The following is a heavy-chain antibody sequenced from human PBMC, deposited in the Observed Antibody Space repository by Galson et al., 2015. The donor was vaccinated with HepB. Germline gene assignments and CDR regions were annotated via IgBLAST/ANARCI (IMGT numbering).Heavy chain of an antibody. CDR3: ARGQYCSITSCYRPTEYFQH. CDR2: INHSGST. J-gene: IGHJ1*01. CDR1: GGSFSGYY. Sequence: ATLSLTCAVYGGSFSGYYWSWIRQPPGKGLEWIGEINHSGSTNYNPSLKSRVTISVDTSKNQFYLKLSSVSAADTAVYYCARGQYCSITSCYRPTEYFQHWGQGTLVTVSS. D-gene: IGHD2-2*02. V-gene: IGHV4-34*01.